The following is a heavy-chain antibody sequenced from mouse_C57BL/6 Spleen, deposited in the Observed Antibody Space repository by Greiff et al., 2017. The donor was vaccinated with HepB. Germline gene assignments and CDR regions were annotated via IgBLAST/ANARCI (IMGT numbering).Heavy chain of an antibody. CDR2: IYPGDGDT. CDR1: GYAFSSYW. V-gene: IGHV1-80*01. D-gene: IGHD1-1*01. J-gene: IGHJ2*01. CDR3: AREGSSYRYYFDY. Sequence: QVQLQQSGAELVKPGASVKISCKASGYAFSSYWMNWVKQRPGKGLEWIGQIYPGDGDTNYNGKFKGKATLTADKSSSTAYMQLSSLTSEDSAVYFCAREGSSYRYYFDYWGQGTTLTVSS.